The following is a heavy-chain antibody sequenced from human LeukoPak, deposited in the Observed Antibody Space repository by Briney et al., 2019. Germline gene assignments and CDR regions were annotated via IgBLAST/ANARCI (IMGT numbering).Heavy chain of an antibody. CDR2: ISGSGGST. J-gene: IGHJ6*03. CDR3: AKTDTAMVTYYYYMDV. Sequence: GGSLRLSCAASGFTFSSYSMNWVRQAPGKGLEWVSAISGSGGSTYYADSVKGRFTISRDNSKNTLYLQMNSLRAEDTAVYYCAKTDTAMVTYYYYMDVWGKGTTVTVSS. D-gene: IGHD5-18*01. V-gene: IGHV3-23*01. CDR1: GFTFSSYS.